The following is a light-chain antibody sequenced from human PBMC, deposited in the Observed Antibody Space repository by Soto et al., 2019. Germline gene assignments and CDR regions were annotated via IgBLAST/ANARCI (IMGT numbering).Light chain of an antibody. CDR1: SGHSSYA. J-gene: IGLJ1*01. CDR3: QTWGTGDV. Sequence: QLVLTQSPSASASLGASVKLTCTLSSGHSSYAIAWHQQQPEKGPRYLMKLNSDGSHSKGDGIPDRFSGSSSVAERYLTISSLQSEDEADYYCQTWGTGDVFGTGTKVTVL. V-gene: IGLV4-69*01. CDR2: LNSDGSH.